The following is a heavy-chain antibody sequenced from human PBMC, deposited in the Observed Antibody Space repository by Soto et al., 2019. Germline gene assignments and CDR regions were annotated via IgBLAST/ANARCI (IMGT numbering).Heavy chain of an antibody. CDR1: GCKLSRYR. Sequence: LKISDKRPGCKLSRYRCGWEHQITGKGLEWRGIIYPGDSDTRYSPSFQGQVTISADKSISTAYLQWSSLKASDTAMYYCVRGTELLWFGELSQYFDYWGQGTLVTVSS. CDR3: VRGTELLWFGELSQYFDY. D-gene: IGHD3-10*01. CDR2: IYPGDSDT. V-gene: IGHV5-51*07. J-gene: IGHJ4*02.